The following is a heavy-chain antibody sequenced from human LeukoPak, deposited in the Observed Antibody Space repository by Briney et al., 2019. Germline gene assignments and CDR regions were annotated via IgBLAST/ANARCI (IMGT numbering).Heavy chain of an antibody. V-gene: IGHV4-61*02. CDR2: IYTSGST. D-gene: IGHD2-2*01. Sequence: PSQTLSLTCTVSGGSISSGSYYWSWIRQPAGKGLEWIGRIYTSGSTNYNPSLKSRVTISVDTSKNQFSLKLSSVTAADTAVYYCASSHWNCSSTSCYFGSDAFDIWGQGTMVTVSS. J-gene: IGHJ3*02. CDR1: GGSISSGSYY. CDR3: ASSHWNCSSTSCYFGSDAFDI.